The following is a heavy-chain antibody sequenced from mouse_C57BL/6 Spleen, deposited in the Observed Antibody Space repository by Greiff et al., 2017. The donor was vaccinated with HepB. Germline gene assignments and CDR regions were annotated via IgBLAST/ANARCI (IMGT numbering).Heavy chain of an antibody. Sequence: EVKVVESGGGLVKPGGSLKLSCAASGFTFSSYAMSWVRQTPEKRLEWVATISDGGSYTYYPDNVKGRFTISRDNAKNNLYLQMSHLKSEDTAMYYCARDAGCYGSSYGWYFDVWGTGTTVTVPS. D-gene: IGHD1-1*01. CDR3: ARDAGCYGSSYGWYFDV. V-gene: IGHV5-4*01. CDR1: GFTFSSYA. CDR2: ISDGGSYT. J-gene: IGHJ1*03.